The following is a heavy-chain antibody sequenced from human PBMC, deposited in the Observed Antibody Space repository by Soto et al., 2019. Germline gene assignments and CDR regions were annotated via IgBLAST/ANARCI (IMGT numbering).Heavy chain of an antibody. J-gene: IGHJ4*02. CDR1: GYTFTSYG. CDR2: ISAYNGNT. CDR3: ARDVPFRFDYYDSSGIDY. Sequence: ASVKVSCKASGYTFTSYGISWVRQAPGQGLEWMGWISAYNGNTNYAQKLQGRVTMTTDTSTSTAYMELRSLRSDDTAVYYCARDVPFRFDYYDSSGIDYWGQGTLVTVSS. V-gene: IGHV1-18*01. D-gene: IGHD3-22*01.